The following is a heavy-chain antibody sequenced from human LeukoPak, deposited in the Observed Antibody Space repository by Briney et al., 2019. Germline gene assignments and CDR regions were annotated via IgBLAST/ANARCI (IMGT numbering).Heavy chain of an antibody. CDR1: GFIFSSYW. Sequence: GGSLRLSCAASGFIFSSYWMSWVREAPGKGLEWVANIKQDGSEKYYADSVKGRFTISRDNSKNTLYLQMNSLRAEDTAVYYCAKDTWWELPGYWGQGTLVTVSS. D-gene: IGHD1-26*01. CDR3: AKDTWWELPGY. J-gene: IGHJ4*02. CDR2: IKQDGSEK. V-gene: IGHV3-7*03.